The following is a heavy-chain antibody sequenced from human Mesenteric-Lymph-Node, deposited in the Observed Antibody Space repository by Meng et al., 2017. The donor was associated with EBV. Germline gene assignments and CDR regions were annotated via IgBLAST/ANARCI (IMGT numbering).Heavy chain of an antibody. D-gene: IGHD6-25*01. CDR2: IKSKTDGETT. Sequence: EVLLVESGGGLVKPGESLRLSCVASEFTLSTAWMSWVRQAPGKGLEWVGRIKSKTDGETTHYAAPAKGRFTISRDDSKNTLFLQMNSLQTEDTAVYYCTTDPAAPFDYWGQGTLVTVSS. CDR1: EFTLSTAW. CDR3: TTDPAAPFDY. V-gene: IGHV3-15*01. J-gene: IGHJ4*02.